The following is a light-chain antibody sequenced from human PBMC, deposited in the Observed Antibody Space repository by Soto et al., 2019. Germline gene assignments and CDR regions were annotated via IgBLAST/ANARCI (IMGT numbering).Light chain of an antibody. CDR2: KAS. V-gene: IGKV1-5*03. CDR1: QSISDW. Sequence: DIQMTQSPSTLSASVGDRVTITGRASQSISDWLAWYQQKPGKAPKVIISKASSLEYGVPSRFSGSGSGTEFTLTISSLQPDDFGTYYCQQYNSYWTFGQGNKVDI. J-gene: IGKJ1*01. CDR3: QQYNSYWT.